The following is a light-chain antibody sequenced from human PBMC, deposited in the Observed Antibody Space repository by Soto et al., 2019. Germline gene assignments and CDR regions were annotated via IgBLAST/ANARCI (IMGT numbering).Light chain of an antibody. CDR1: QSVDSY. CDR3: QQRSNWPLT. V-gene: IGKV3-11*01. J-gene: IGKJ4*01. CDR2: HAS. Sequence: EIVFTQSPATLSLSPGERATLSCRASQSVDSYLGWYQQKPGLAPRLLIYHASTRATGIPARFSGSGSGTDFTLTISSLEPEDFAVYFCQQRSNWPLTFGGGTKVDIK.